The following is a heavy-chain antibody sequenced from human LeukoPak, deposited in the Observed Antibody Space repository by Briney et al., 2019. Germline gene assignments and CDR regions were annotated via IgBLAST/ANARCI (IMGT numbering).Heavy chain of an antibody. V-gene: IGHV3-21*01. D-gene: IGHD5-18*01. Sequence: KAGGSLRLSCAASGFTFSSYSMNWVRQAPGKGLEWVSSISSSSSYIYYADSVKGRFTISRDNAKNSLYLQMNSLRADDAAVYYCAREPTSMCSDYWGQGTLVTVSS. CDR2: ISSSSSYI. CDR3: AREPTSMCSDY. J-gene: IGHJ4*02. CDR1: GFTFSSYS.